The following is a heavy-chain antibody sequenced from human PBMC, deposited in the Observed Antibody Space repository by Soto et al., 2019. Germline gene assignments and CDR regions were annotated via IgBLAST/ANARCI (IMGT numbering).Heavy chain of an antibody. CDR3: ASVVPYYCDRDF. J-gene: IGHJ6*02. D-gene: IGHD2-21*01. CDR2: INHSGST. V-gene: IGHV4-34*01. CDR1: GGSFSGYY. Sequence: QVQLQQWGAGLLKPSETLSLTCAVYGGSFSGYYWSWIRQPPGQGLEWIGEINHSGSTNYNPSLKRRVGRPVDTCKIEFSLKLSSVTAAVTAVYYCASVVPYYCDRDFWGQGTTVTVSS.